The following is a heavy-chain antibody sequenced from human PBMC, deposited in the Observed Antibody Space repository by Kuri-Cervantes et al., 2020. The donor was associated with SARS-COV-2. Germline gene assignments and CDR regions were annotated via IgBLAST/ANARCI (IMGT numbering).Heavy chain of an antibody. D-gene: IGHD6-13*01. J-gene: IGHJ4*02. V-gene: IGHV1-46*01. CDR2: INPSGGST. CDR3: ARALAAAGIWVY. CDR1: GYTFTSYA. Sequence: ASVKVSCKASGYTFTSYAMNWVRQAPGQGLEWMGIINPSGGSTSYAQKFQGRVTMTRDTSTSTVYMELSGLRSEDTAVYYCARALAAAGIWVYWGQGTLVTVSS.